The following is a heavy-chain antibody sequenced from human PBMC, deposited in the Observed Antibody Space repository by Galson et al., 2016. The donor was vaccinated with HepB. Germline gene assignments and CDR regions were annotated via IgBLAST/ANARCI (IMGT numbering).Heavy chain of an antibody. J-gene: IGHJ4*01. CDR3: ARGILSGYFYFDD. V-gene: IGHV6-1*01. CDR1: GDSVFSTSVA. CDR2: TYYRSKWYN. Sequence: CAISGDSVFSTSVARNWIRQSPSRGLEWLGRTYYRSKWYNNYAVSVKSRITVSLDTSNDQLSLQLNSVTPEDTAVYYCARGILSGYFYFDDWGQGTLVTVSS. D-gene: IGHD3-9*01.